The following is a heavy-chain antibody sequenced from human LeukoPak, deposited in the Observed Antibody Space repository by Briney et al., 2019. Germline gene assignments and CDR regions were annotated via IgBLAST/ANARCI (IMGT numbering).Heavy chain of an antibody. Sequence: SETLSLTCTVSGGSIRSSTDYWGWIRQPPGKELEWIGSIYYSGSTYYNPSLKSRVTISVDTSKNQFSVKLSSVTAADTAVYYCARSIRGYSSGWCYFDYWGQGTLITVSS. D-gene: IGHD6-19*01. V-gene: IGHV4-39*07. CDR1: GGSIRSSTDY. CDR3: ARSIRGYSSGWCYFDY. CDR2: IYYSGST. J-gene: IGHJ4*02.